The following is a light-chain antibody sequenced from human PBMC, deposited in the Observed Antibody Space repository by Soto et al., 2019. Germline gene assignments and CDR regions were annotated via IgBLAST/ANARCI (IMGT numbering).Light chain of an antibody. V-gene: IGLV2-8*01. Sequence: QSAVTQPPSASGSPGQSVTISCTGTSSDVGGYNYVSWYQQHPGKAPELMIYEVTKRPSGVPDRFSGSKSGNTASLTVSGLQSEDEADYYCSSYAGNNNYVFGTGTKLTVL. CDR1: SSDVGGYNY. CDR3: SSYAGNNNYV. CDR2: EVT. J-gene: IGLJ1*01.